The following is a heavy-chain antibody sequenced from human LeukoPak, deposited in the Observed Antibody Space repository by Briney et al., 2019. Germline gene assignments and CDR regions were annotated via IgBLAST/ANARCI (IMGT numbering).Heavy chain of an antibody. J-gene: IGHJ6*03. V-gene: IGHV1-2*02. D-gene: IGHD3-3*01. Sequence: ASVKVSCKASGYTFTSYDINWVRQAPGQGLEWMGWINPNSGGTNYAQKFQGRVTMTRDTSISTAYMELSRLRSDDTAVYYCARDHSNDFWSGSGPLYYMDVWGKGTTVTVSS. CDR1: GYTFTSYD. CDR2: INPNSGGT. CDR3: ARDHSNDFWSGSGPLYYMDV.